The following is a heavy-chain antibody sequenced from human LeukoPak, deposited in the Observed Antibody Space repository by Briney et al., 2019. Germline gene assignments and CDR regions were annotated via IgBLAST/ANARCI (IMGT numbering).Heavy chain of an antibody. CDR1: GFNFSTYW. CDR2: IKQDGSEK. Sequence: GGSLRLSCAASGFNFSTYWMSWVRQAPGKGLEWVANIKQDGSEKYYVDSVKGRFTISRDNAKNSLYLQMNSLRAEDTAVYYCASSNYDILTGYYYFDYWGQGTLVTVSS. D-gene: IGHD3-9*01. J-gene: IGHJ4*02. CDR3: ASSNYDILTGYYYFDY. V-gene: IGHV3-7*03.